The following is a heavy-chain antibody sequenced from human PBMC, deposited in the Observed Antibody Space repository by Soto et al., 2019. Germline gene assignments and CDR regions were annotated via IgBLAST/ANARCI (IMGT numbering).Heavy chain of an antibody. CDR3: ARAMVRGVDAFDI. J-gene: IGHJ3*02. V-gene: IGHV1-2*04. D-gene: IGHD3-10*01. CDR1: GYTFTGYY. Sequence: ASVKVSCKASGYTFTGYYMHWVRQAPGQGLEWMGWINPNSGGTNYARNFQGWVTMTRDTSISTAYMELSRLRSDDTAVYYCARAMVRGVDAFDIWGQGTMVTVSS. CDR2: INPNSGGT.